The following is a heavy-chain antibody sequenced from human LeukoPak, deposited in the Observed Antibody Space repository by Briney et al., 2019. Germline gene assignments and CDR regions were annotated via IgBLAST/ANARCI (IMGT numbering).Heavy chain of an antibody. J-gene: IGHJ4*02. D-gene: IGHD1-26*01. Sequence: SETLSITCTVSGGSISSGGYYWSWIRQRPGKGLEWIGYIYYSGSTYYNPSLKSRVTISVDTSKNQFSLKLSSVTAADTAVYYCASCALSGSYSFDYWGQGTLVTVSS. CDR2: IYYSGST. CDR1: GGSISSGGYY. V-gene: IGHV4-31*03. CDR3: ASCALSGSYSFDY.